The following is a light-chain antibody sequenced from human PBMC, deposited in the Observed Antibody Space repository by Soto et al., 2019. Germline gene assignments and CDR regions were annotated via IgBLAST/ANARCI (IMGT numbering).Light chain of an antibody. CDR3: QTWGTGIRV. V-gene: IGLV4-69*01. CDR2: LNSDGSH. CDR1: SGHSSYA. J-gene: IGLJ3*02. Sequence: QLVLTQSPSASASLGASVKLTCTLSSGHSSYAIAWHQQQPEKGPRYLMKLNSDGSHSKGDGIPDRFSGSSSGAERYLTISSHQYEDEADYYCQTWGTGIRVFGGGTKLTVL.